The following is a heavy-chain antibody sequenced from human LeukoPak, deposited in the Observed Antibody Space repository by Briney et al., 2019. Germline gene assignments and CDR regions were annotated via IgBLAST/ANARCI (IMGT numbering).Heavy chain of an antibody. CDR2: ISATGSSI. V-gene: IGHV3-48*03. J-gene: IGHJ4*02. CDR1: GFTFSSYE. Sequence: PGGSLTLSCAASGFTFSSYEMNWVRQAPGKGLEWVSYISATGSSIYYADSVKGRFTISRDNVKNLLYLQMNSLRAEDTAVYYCARVQRGIAVALDYWGQGTLATVSS. CDR3: ARVQRGIAVALDY. D-gene: IGHD6-19*01.